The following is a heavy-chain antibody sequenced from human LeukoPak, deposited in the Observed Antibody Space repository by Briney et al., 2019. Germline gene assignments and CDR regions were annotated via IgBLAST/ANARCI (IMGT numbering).Heavy chain of an antibody. CDR2: MSPDGNKK. V-gene: IGHV3-30-3*01. J-gene: IGHJ4*02. D-gene: IGHD5-18*01. CDR1: GFTFSDYN. Sequence: PGRSLRLSCAASGFTFSDYNMHWVRQAPGKGLDWVALMSPDGNKKYYADSVKGRFTISRDNSKNTLYLQMNSLKADDTAVYYCASGREVDTALVRPIYFDYWGQGTLVTVSS. CDR3: ASGREVDTALVRPIYFDY.